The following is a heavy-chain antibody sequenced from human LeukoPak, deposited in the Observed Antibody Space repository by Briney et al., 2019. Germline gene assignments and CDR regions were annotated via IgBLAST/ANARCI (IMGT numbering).Heavy chain of an antibody. CDR3: GRGGYTSSWYWVD. D-gene: IGHD6-13*01. Sequence: GGSLRLSCTASGFTFGDYAMSWFRQAPGKGLEWVANIKQDGSDKYYVDPVKGRFTVSRDNAKNSLFLQMNNLRVDDTAVYYCGRGGYTSSWYWVDWGQGTQVTVSS. CDR1: GFTFGDYA. CDR2: IKQDGSDK. V-gene: IGHV3-7*01. J-gene: IGHJ4*02.